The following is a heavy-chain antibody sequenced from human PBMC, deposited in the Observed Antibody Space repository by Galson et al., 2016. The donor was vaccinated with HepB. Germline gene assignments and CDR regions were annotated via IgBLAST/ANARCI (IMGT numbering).Heavy chain of an antibody. CDR3: AKDRLIVATSYYFDS. Sequence: SLRLSCAAPGFTFSDHAMHWVRQAPGKGLEWVAIVAHDGRTKYYADSVKGRFTISRDNSKNTVFLQMNSLRTEDTAVYYCAKDRLIVATSYYFDSWGQGTLVTVSS. V-gene: IGHV3-30*18. CDR1: GFTFSDHA. CDR2: VAHDGRTK. J-gene: IGHJ4*02. D-gene: IGHD5-12*01.